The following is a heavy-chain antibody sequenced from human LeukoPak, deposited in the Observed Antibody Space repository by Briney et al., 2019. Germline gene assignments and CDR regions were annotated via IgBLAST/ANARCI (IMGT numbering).Heavy chain of an antibody. CDR2: IKQDGSEK. CDR1: GFTFSSYW. J-gene: IGHJ6*02. D-gene: IGHD5-18*01. V-gene: IGHV3-7*01. Sequence: GGSLRLSCAASGFTFSSYWMSWVRQAPGKGLEWVANIKQDGSEKYYVDSVKGRFTISRDNAKNSLYLQMNSLRAEDTAVYYCARVADRGFQWIQLWSRTNYYYYGMDVWGQGTTATVSS. CDR3: ARVADRGFQWIQLWSRTNYYYYGMDV.